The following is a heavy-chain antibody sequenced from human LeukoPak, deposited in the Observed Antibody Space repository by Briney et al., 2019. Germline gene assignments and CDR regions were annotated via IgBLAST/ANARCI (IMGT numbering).Heavy chain of an antibody. CDR2: IDRYGDT. V-gene: IGHV4-34*01. CDR3: ARYSYGSSHDY. J-gene: IGHJ4*02. CDR1: GGSFSGYH. Sequence: SSETLSLTCAVYGGSFSGYHWSWIRQPPGKGPEWIGEIDRYGDTKYNPSLKSRVTISVDTSKNQFSLRLSSVTAADTAVYYCARYSYGSSHDYWGQGTLVTVSS. D-gene: IGHD5-18*01.